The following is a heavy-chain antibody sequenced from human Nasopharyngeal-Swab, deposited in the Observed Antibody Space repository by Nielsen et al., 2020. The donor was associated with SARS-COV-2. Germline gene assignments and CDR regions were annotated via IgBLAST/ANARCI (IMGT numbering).Heavy chain of an antibody. CDR2: SYSGNGNT. V-gene: IGHV1-18*01. CDR3: AREMVMVSAPDY. Sequence: WVRQAPGQGFEWMVGSYSGNGNTGYAQKFQGRVTLTTDTSTRTAYMELRSLRSDDTAVYYCAREMVMVSAPDYWGQGTLVTVSS. D-gene: IGHD2-21*01. J-gene: IGHJ4*02.